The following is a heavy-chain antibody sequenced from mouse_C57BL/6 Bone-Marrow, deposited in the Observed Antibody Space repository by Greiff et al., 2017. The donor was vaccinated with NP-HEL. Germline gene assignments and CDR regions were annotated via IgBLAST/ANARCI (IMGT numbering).Heavy chain of an antibody. CDR1: GYTFTSYW. D-gene: IGHD1-1*01. J-gene: IGHJ4*01. CDR2: IDPSDSYT. Sequence: QVQLQQPGAELVKPGASVKLSCKASGYTFTSYWMQWVKQRPGQGLEWIGEIDPSDSYTNYNQKFKAKATLTVDTSSSTAYMQLSSLTSEDSAVYYCVRILGDAMDYWGQGTSVTVSS. CDR3: VRILGDAMDY. V-gene: IGHV1-50*01.